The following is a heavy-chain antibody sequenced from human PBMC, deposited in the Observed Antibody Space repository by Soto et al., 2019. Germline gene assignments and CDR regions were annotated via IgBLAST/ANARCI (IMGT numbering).Heavy chain of an antibody. CDR1: GFTVSSNY. J-gene: IGHJ4*02. Sequence: EVQVVETGGGLIQPGGSLRLSCAASGFTVSSNYMSWVRQAPGKGLEWVSVIYSGGSTYYADSVKGRFTISRDNSKNTLYLQMNSLRAEDTAVYYCARQGRYSYGLPDYWGQGTLVTVSS. CDR3: ARQGRYSYGLPDY. CDR2: IYSGGST. D-gene: IGHD5-18*01. V-gene: IGHV3-53*02.